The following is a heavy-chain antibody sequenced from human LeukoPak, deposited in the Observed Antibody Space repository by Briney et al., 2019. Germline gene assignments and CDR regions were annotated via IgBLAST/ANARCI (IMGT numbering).Heavy chain of an antibody. CDR2: ITNRGDGT. CDR3: AKDARRTSGWYYFDS. V-gene: IGHV3-23*01. Sequence: GGSLRLSCTASGFTFSNFDMGWVRQAPGKGLEWVSAITNRGDGTYFADSVKGRVTISRDNSKDTLYLQLNSLSADDTAVYYCAKDARRTSGWYYFDSWGQGTLVTVSS. CDR1: GFTFSNFD. D-gene: IGHD6-19*01. J-gene: IGHJ4*02.